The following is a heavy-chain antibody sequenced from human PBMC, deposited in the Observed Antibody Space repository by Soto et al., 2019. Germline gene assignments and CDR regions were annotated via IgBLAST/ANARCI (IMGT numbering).Heavy chain of an antibody. D-gene: IGHD7-27*01. V-gene: IGHV1-69*06. Sequence: SVKVSCKASGGTFSSYAISWVRQAPGQGLEWMGGIIPIFGTANYAQKFQGRVTITADKSTSTAYMELSSLRSEDTAVYYCASKIPSGPGAFDIWGQGTMVTVSS. J-gene: IGHJ3*02. CDR1: GGTFSSYA. CDR2: IIPIFGTA. CDR3: ASKIPSGPGAFDI.